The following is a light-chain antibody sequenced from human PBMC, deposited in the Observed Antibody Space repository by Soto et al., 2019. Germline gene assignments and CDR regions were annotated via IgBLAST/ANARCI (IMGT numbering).Light chain of an antibody. CDR1: QGISSY. CDR2: AAS. Sequence: DIQLTQSPSFLSASVGDRVTITCRASQGISSYLAWYQQKPGKAPKLLIYAASTLQSGVPSRFSGSGSGTEFTLTISSLQPEDFATYYCQQLNSYLITFGQGTLLEIK. CDR3: QQLNSYLIT. J-gene: IGKJ5*01. V-gene: IGKV1-9*01.